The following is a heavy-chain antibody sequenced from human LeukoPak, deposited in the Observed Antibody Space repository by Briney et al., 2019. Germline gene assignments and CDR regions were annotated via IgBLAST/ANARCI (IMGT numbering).Heavy chain of an antibody. V-gene: IGHV3-23*01. CDR3: ARAPDILTGYHT. D-gene: IGHD3-9*01. J-gene: IGHJ4*02. CDR2: ISGSGGST. CDR1: GFTFSSYA. Sequence: PGESLRLSCAASGFTFSSYAMSWVRQAPGKGLEWVSAISGSGGSTYYADSVKGRFTISRDNSKNTLYLQMNSLRAEDTAVYYCARAPDILTGYHTWGQGTLVTVSS.